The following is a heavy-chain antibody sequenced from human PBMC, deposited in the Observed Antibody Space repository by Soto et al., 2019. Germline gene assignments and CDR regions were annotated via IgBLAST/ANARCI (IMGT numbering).Heavy chain of an antibody. CDR3: ARDSSSGPFDY. CDR1: GFTFSSYG. J-gene: IGHJ4*02. Sequence: QVQLVESGGGVVQPGRSLRLSCAASGFTFSSYGMHWVRQAPGKGLEWVAVIWYDGSNKYYADSVKGRFTISRDNSKNQLYLQMNSLRAEDTAVYYCARDSSSGPFDYWGQGTLVTVSS. V-gene: IGHV3-33*01. CDR2: IWYDGSNK. D-gene: IGHD6-13*01.